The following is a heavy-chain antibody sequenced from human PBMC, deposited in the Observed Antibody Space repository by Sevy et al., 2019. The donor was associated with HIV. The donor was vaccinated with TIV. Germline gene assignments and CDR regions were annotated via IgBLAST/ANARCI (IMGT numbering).Heavy chain of an antibody. CDR1: GYSFTSYG. J-gene: IGHJ6*02. Sequence: ASVKVSCKASGYSFTSYGITWVRQAPGQGLEWMGWIIAYNGNTNYAQKLQGRVTMTTDTSTSTAYMELRSLRSDDTAVYYCARGRETSAAIHSNYFYYGLDVWGQGTTVTVSS. CDR3: ARGRETSAAIHSNYFYYGLDV. V-gene: IGHV1-18*01. D-gene: IGHD6-13*01. CDR2: IIAYNGNT.